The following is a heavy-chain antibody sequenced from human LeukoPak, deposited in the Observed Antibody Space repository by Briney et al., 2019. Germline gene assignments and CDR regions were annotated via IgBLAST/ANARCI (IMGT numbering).Heavy chain of an antibody. CDR2: IYYSGST. D-gene: IGHD3-10*01. V-gene: IGHV4-59*12. CDR1: GGSISSYY. CDR3: ARAGWFGEFYGPLDY. Sequence: SETLSLTCTVSGGSISSYYWSWIRQPPGKGLEWIGYIYYSGSTNYNPSLKSRVTISVDTSKNQFSLKLRSATAADTAVYYCARAGWFGEFYGPLDYWGQGSLVTVS. J-gene: IGHJ4*02.